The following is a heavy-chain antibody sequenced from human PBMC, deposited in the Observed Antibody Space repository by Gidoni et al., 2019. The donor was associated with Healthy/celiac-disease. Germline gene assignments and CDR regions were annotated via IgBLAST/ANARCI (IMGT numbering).Heavy chain of an antibody. J-gene: IGHJ4*02. Sequence: QVQLVQSGAEVKKPGASVKVSCKASGYTFTSYDINWVRQATGQGLEWMGWMNPNSGNTGYAQKFQGRVTMTRNTSISTAYMELSSLRSEDTAVYYCASSSGYANTMIVTPDDPGRDYWGQGTLVTVSS. CDR3: ASSSGYANTMIVTPDDPGRDY. V-gene: IGHV1-8*01. CDR2: MNPNSGNT. D-gene: IGHD3-22*01. CDR1: GYTFTSYD.